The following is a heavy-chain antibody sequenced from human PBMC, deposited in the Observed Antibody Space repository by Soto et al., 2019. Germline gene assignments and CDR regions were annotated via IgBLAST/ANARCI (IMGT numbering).Heavy chain of an antibody. CDR3: ASSIAAGHGGAFFDY. V-gene: IGHV4-39*01. CDR1: GGSISSSTYY. CDR2: IYYSGST. J-gene: IGHJ4*02. Sequence: QLQLQESGPGLVKPSETLSLTCTVSGGSISSSTYYWGWIRQPPGKGLEWIGSIYYSGSTYYNPSLKSRLTISVATSKNQFSLRLSSVTAAETAVYYCASSIAAGHGGAFFDYWGQGTLVTVSS. D-gene: IGHD6-13*01.